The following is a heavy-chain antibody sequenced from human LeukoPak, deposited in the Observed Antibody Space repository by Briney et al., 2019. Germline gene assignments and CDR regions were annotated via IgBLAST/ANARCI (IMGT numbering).Heavy chain of an antibody. CDR1: GGSISSGDYY. V-gene: IGHV4-30-4*01. J-gene: IGHJ4*02. CDR2: IYYSGST. CDR3: ARESVVTGAFDY. D-gene: IGHD7-27*01. Sequence: SETLSLTCTVSGGSISSGDYYWSWIRQPPGKGPEWIGYIYYSGSTYYNPSLKSRVTISVDTSKNQFSLKLSSVTAADTAVYYCARESVVTGAFDYWGQGTLVTVSS.